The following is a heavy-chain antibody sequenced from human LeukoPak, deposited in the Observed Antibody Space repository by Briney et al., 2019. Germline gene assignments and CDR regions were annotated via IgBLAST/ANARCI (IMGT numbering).Heavy chain of an antibody. CDR1: GGSISSYY. CDR3: ARDPPRYYYGSGRGFPTRYYYYGMDV. CDR2: IYTSGST. D-gene: IGHD3-10*01. J-gene: IGHJ6*02. Sequence: SETLSLTCTVSGGSISSYYWSWIRQPAGKGLEWIGRIYTSGSTNYNPSLKSRVTMSVDTSKNQFSLKLSSVTAADTAVYYCARDPPRYYYGSGRGFPTRYYYYGMDVRGQGTTVTVSS. V-gene: IGHV4-4*07.